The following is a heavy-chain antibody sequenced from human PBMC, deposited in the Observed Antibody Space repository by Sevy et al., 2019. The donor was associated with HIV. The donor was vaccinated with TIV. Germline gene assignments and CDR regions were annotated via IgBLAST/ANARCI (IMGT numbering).Heavy chain of an antibody. CDR3: AAGVGASDFDY. CDR1: GFTFNKAW. D-gene: IGHD1-26*01. CDR2: IKSKTDGATR. V-gene: IGHV3-15*05. Sequence: GGSLRLSCVGSGFTFNKAWMSWVRQAPGKGLEWVGRIKSKTDGATRDLAAPVKGRIIISRDDSKNTLYLQIRNLKIEDTGVYFCAAGVGASDFDYWGQRTLVTVSS. J-gene: IGHJ4*02.